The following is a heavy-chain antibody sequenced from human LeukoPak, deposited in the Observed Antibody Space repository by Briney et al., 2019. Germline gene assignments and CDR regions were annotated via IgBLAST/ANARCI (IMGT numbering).Heavy chain of an antibody. Sequence: PSETLSLTCAVYYESFSDFYWSWIRQPPGKGLEWIGEINHSGSTNYNPSLKTRATISVDASKNHFSLKLTSLTAADTAVYYCARGLRDRTGWWGWFDPWGQGTLVTVSS. D-gene: IGHD6-19*01. CDR2: INHSGST. CDR3: ARGLRDRTGWWGWFDP. CDR1: YESFSDFY. J-gene: IGHJ5*02. V-gene: IGHV4-34*01.